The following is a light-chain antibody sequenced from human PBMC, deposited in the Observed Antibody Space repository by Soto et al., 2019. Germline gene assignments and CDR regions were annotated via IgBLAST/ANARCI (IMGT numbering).Light chain of an antibody. J-gene: IGKJ1*01. CDR2: GAS. CDR3: QQYNNWPPWT. Sequence: EIVMTQSPGTLSGSPGERATLSCRASQSFSNNLAWYQQKPGQAPRLLIYGASTRATGIPARFSGSGSGTEFTLTISSLQSEDFAVYYCQQYNNWPPWTFGQGTKVEIK. CDR1: QSFSNN. V-gene: IGKV3-15*01.